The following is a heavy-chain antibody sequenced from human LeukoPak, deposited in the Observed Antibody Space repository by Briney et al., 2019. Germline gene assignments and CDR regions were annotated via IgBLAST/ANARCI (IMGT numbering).Heavy chain of an antibody. V-gene: IGHV4-59*01. J-gene: IGHJ5*02. Sequence: PSETLSLTCTVSGGSITSYYWSWIRQPPGKGLEWIGYMYYSGSTNYNPSLKSRVSISIDTSKTQFSLKLNSVTAADTAVYYCAARTSWFDPWGQGTLVTVSS. CDR1: GGSITSYY. D-gene: IGHD6-6*01. CDR3: AARTSWFDP. CDR2: MYYSGST.